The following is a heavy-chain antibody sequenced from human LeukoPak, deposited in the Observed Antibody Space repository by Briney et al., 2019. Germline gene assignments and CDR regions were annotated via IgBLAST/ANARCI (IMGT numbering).Heavy chain of an antibody. CDR3: ARGGFDWLLFNYYYYMDV. J-gene: IGHJ6*03. Sequence: GGSLRLSCAASGFTFSSYEMNWVRQAPGKGLEWVSYISSSGSTIYYADSVKGRFIISRDNAKNSLYLQMNSLRAEDTAVYYCARGGFDWLLFNYYYYMDVWGKGTTVTISS. CDR1: GFTFSSYE. D-gene: IGHD3-9*01. CDR2: ISSSGSTI. V-gene: IGHV3-48*03.